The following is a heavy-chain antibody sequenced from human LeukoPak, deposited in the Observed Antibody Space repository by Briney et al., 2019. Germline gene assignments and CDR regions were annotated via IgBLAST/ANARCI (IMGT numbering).Heavy chain of an antibody. CDR2: ISSSSSYI. V-gene: IGHV3-21*01. CDR3: ARAGIAVADYYYYYMDV. D-gene: IGHD6-19*01. CDR1: GFTFSSYS. J-gene: IGHJ6*03. Sequence: NPGGSLRLSCAASGFTFSSYSMNWVRQAPGKGLEWVSSISSSSSYIYYADSVKGRFTISRDNAKNSLYLQMNSLRAEDTAVYYCARAGIAVADYYYYYMDVWGEGTTVTVSS.